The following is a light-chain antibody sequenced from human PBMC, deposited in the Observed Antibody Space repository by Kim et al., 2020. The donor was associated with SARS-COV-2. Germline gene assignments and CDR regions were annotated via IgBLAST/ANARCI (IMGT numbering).Light chain of an antibody. CDR2: QDS. CDR1: KLGDKY. CDR3: QAWDSSTYV. V-gene: IGLV3-1*01. Sequence: MSPGQTASITCSGDKLGDKYACWYQQKPGQSPVLVIYQDSKRPSGIPERFSGSNSGNTATLTISGTQAMDEAYYYCQAWDSSTYVFGTGTKVTVL. J-gene: IGLJ1*01.